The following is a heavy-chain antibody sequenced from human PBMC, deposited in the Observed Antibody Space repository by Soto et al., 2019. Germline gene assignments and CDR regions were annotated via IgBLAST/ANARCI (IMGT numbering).Heavy chain of an antibody. D-gene: IGHD4-17*01. CDR2: ISYSGTT. J-gene: IGHJ4*02. CDR3: ATMGTPVRGLYYFDY. CDR1: GGSISSGNYY. V-gene: IGHV4-30-4*01. Sequence: QVQLQESGPGLVKPSQTLSLTCTVSGGSISSGNYYWSWIRQPPGKGLECIGFISYSGTTYYNASLWSRASISVDTSKNQFSLDLNSVTAADTAVYYCATMGTPVRGLYYFDYWGQGTLVTVSS.